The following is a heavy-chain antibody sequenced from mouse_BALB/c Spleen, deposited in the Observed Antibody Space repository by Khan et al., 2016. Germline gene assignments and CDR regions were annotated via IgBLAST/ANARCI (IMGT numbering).Heavy chain of an antibody. CDR2: IRLKSNNYAT. CDR3: TRSYDYGENFDV. V-gene: IGHV6-6*02. CDR1: GFTFSNYW. Sequence: VQLKESGGGLVQPGGSMKLSCVASGFTFSNYWMNWVRQSPEQGLEWVAEIRLKSNNYATHYAESVKGRFTISRDDSKSSVYLQMNNLRAEDTGIYYCTRSYDYGENFDVWGAGTTVTVSS. D-gene: IGHD2-4*01. J-gene: IGHJ1*01.